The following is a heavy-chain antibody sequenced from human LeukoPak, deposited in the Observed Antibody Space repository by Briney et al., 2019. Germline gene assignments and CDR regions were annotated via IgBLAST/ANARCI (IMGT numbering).Heavy chain of an antibody. CDR2: IIPIFGTA. V-gene: IGHV1-69*01. Sequence: SVKVSCKASGGTFSSYAISWVRQAPRQGLEWMGGIIPIFGTANYAQKFQGRVTITADESTSTAYMELSSLRSEDTAVYYCARERDYGGNSGFTAFDIWGQGTMVTVSS. CDR1: GGTFSSYA. CDR3: ARERDYGGNSGFTAFDI. J-gene: IGHJ3*02. D-gene: IGHD4-23*01.